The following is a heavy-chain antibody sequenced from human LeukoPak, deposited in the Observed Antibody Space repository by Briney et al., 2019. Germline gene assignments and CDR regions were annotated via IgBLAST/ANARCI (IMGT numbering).Heavy chain of an antibody. Sequence: GGSLRLSCAATGFTFSDAWVSWVRQAPGKGLEWVGRIKSKTHGGTTQYAAPVKGRFTISRDDSKTTVYLQMNSLKSEDAAMYYCTTERPYFDNWGQGTLVTVSS. V-gene: IGHV3-15*01. CDR3: TTERPYFDN. CDR1: GFTFSDAW. J-gene: IGHJ4*02. CDR2: IKSKTHGGTT.